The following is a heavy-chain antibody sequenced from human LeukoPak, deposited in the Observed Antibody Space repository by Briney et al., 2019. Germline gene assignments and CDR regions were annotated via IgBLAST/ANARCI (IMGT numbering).Heavy chain of an antibody. CDR3: ASYSGYDSEFGY. D-gene: IGHD5-12*01. J-gene: IGHJ4*02. Sequence: SVKVSCKASGGTFSSYAISWVRQAPGQGLEWMGGIIPIFGTTNYAQKFQGRVTITADKSTSTAYMELSSLRSEDTAVYYCASYSGYDSEFGYWGQGTLVTVSS. V-gene: IGHV1-69*06. CDR2: IIPIFGTT. CDR1: GGTFSSYA.